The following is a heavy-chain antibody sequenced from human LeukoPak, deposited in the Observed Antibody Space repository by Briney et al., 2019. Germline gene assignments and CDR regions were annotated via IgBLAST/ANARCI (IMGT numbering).Heavy chain of an antibody. CDR3: ARGGAAAGTGNWFDP. J-gene: IGHJ5*02. CDR1: GYTFTSYD. D-gene: IGHD6-13*01. V-gene: IGHV1-8*01. Sequence: ASVQDTCKASGYTFTSYDINWVRQATGQGLEWMGWMNPTSGNTGYAQKFQGRVTMTRNTSISTAYMELSSLRAQDTAVYYCARGGAAAGTGNWFDPWGQGTLVTVSS. CDR2: MNPTSGNT.